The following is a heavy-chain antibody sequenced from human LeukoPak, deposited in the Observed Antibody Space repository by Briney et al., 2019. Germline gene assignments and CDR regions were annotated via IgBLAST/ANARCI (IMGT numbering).Heavy chain of an antibody. CDR1: GFTFDDYA. CDR3: AKVAGLWLTNGAVGY. V-gene: IGHV3-43*02. Sequence: PGGSLRLSCAASGFTFDDYAMHWVRQAPGKGLEWVSLISGDGGSTYYADSVKGRFTISRDNSKNSLYLQMNSLRTEDTALYYCAKVAGLWLTNGAVGYGGQGTLVTVSS. D-gene: IGHD6-19*01. J-gene: IGHJ4*02. CDR2: ISGDGGST.